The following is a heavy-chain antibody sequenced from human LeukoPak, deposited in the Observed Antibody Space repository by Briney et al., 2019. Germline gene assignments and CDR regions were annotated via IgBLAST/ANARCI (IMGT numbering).Heavy chain of an antibody. V-gene: IGHV4-34*01. D-gene: IGHD2-2*01. J-gene: IGHJ4*02. CDR1: GGSFSGYY. CDR2: INHSGST. Sequence: SETLSLTCAVYGGSFSGYYWSWIRQPPGKGLEWIGEINHSGSTNYNPSLKSGGTISVDTSKNQFSLKLSSVTAADTAVYYCARGEGVPAATYYFDYWGQGTLVTVSS. CDR3: ARGEGVPAATYYFDY.